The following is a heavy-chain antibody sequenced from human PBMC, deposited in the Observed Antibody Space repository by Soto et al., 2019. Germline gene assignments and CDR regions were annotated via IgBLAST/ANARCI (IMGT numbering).Heavy chain of an antibody. CDR3: ARSYSSAWFGAEFDY. CDR2: IFPGDSET. J-gene: IGHJ4*02. Sequence: XDSLTSSCKVSGYSFTHVWLGYVRQMPGQGLEWMGIIFPGDSETRYSPSFEGQVTISVDKSIATAYLQWSSLKASDSAMYYCARSYSSAWFGAEFDYWVQGTLVTVSS. V-gene: IGHV5-51*01. D-gene: IGHD6-19*01. CDR1: GYSFTHVW.